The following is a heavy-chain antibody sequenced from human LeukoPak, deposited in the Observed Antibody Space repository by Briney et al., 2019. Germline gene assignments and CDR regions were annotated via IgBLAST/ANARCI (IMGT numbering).Heavy chain of an antibody. D-gene: IGHD5-12*01. J-gene: IGHJ4*02. CDR3: ARVLGDIAATIVY. CDR2: INPNSGGT. V-gene: IGHV1-2*02. CDR1: GYTFTGYY. Sequence: ASVKVSCKASGYTFTGYYMHWVRQAPGQGLEWMGWINPNSGGTNYAQKFQGRVTMTRDTSISTAYMELSRLRSDDTAVYYCARVLGDIAATIVYWGQGTLVTVSS.